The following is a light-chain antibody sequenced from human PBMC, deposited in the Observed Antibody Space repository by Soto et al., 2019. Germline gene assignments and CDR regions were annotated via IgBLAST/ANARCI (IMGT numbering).Light chain of an antibody. J-gene: IGKJ4*01. Sequence: AIQLTQSTSSLSASVGDRVTITCRASQGISSALAWYQQKPGKAPKLLIYDASSLESGVPSRFSGSGSGTDFTLTISSLQPEDFATYYCQQFNNYPPLTFGGGTKVEIK. V-gene: IGKV1D-13*01. CDR3: QQFNNYPPLT. CDR2: DAS. CDR1: QGISSA.